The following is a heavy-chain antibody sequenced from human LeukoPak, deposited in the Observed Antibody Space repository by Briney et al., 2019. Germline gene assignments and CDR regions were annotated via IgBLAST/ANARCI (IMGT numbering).Heavy chain of an antibody. CDR2: ISAYNGNT. Sequence: ASVKVSCKASGYTFTSYGISWVRQAPGQGLEWMGWISAYNGNTNYAQKPQGRVTMTTDTSTSTAYMGLRSLRFDDTAVYYCARVYSNGRWFVPWGQGTLVTVSS. CDR3: ARVYSNGRWFVP. CDR1: GYTFTSYG. J-gene: IGHJ5*02. V-gene: IGHV1-18*01. D-gene: IGHD2-8*01.